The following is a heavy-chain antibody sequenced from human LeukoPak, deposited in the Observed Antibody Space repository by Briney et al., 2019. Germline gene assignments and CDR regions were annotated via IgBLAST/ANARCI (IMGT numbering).Heavy chain of an antibody. Sequence: GGSLRLSCAASGFTFSSYGMHWVRQAPGKGLEWVAFIRYDGSNKYYADSVKGRFTISRDNSKNTLYLQMNSPRAEDTAVYYCAKDPRDSIDYWGQGTLVTVSS. CDR2: IRYDGSNK. D-gene: IGHD3-22*01. J-gene: IGHJ4*02. CDR3: AKDPRDSIDY. V-gene: IGHV3-30*02. CDR1: GFTFSSYG.